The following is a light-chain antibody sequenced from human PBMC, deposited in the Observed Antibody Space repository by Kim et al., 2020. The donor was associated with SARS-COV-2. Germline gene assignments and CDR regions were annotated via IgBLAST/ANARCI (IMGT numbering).Light chain of an antibody. J-gene: IGKJ2*01. CDR2: SAS. CDR3: QHAKHFPHT. Sequence: SASVGDRVTIFCRASEDINNWLVWYQQRPGKAPNLLVHSASSLHTGVPSRFSGSGSGTDFTLTISSLQPEDFATYYCQHAKHFPHTFGQGTKLEI. CDR1: EDINNW. V-gene: IGKV1-12*01.